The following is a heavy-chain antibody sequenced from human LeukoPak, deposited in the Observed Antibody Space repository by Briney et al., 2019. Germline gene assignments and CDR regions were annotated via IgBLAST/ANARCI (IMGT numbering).Heavy chain of an antibody. D-gene: IGHD1-26*01. CDR3: ARLGRIVGADSYWFDP. CDR1: GGSISSYY. CDR2: TYSSGTS. Sequence: SETLSLTCTVSGGSISSYYWTWIRQPAGKGLEWIGRTYSSGTSCYNPSLKSRVTLSVDTSQNQFSLRLSSVTAADTAVYYCARLGRIVGADSYWFDPWGQGTLVTVSS. V-gene: IGHV4-4*07. J-gene: IGHJ5*02.